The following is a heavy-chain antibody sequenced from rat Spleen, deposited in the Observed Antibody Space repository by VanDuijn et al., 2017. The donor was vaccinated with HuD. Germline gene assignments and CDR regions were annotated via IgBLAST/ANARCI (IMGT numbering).Heavy chain of an antibody. D-gene: IGHD1-1*01. CDR1: GFTFSNYY. Sequence: EVQLVESGGGLVQPGRSLKLSCAASGFTFSNYYMAWVRQAPTKGLEWVAYITTGGGNTYYRDSVKGRFTVSRDNAKSTLYLQMDSLRSEDTATYRCARYYYGYWYFDFWGPGTMVTVSS. CDR2: ITTGGGNT. CDR3: ARYYYGYWYFDF. J-gene: IGHJ1*01. V-gene: IGHV5S23*01.